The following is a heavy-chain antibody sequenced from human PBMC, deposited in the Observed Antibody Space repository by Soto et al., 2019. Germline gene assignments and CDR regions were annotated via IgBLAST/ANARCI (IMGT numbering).Heavy chain of an antibody. V-gene: IGHV1-46*01. CDR3: ASALVGCGEEGAFDL. J-gene: IGHJ3*01. Sequence: QVQLVQSGAEGKKPGASVKVSCKASGYTFTSYYMHWVRQAPGQGLEWMGIINPSGGSTSYAQKFQGRVTMTRDTSTSTVYMELSSLRSEDTAVYYCASALVGCGEEGAFDLWGQGTMVTVS. D-gene: IGHD3-10*01. CDR1: GYTFTSYY. CDR2: INPSGGST.